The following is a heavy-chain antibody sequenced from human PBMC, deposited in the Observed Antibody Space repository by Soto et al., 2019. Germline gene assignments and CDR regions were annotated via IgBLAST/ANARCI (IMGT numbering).Heavy chain of an antibody. Sequence: QVQLVQSGAEVKKPGSSVKVSCKASGGTFSSYAISWVRQAPGQGLEWMGGSIPIFGAADYAQNFQGRVTIAADESTSTAYMELSSLRSEDTTVYYCASPRDNYYYNGMDVWGQGTTVTVSS. D-gene: IGHD3-10*01. V-gene: IGHV1-69*12. J-gene: IGHJ6*02. CDR2: SIPIFGAA. CDR3: ASPRDNYYYNGMDV. CDR1: GGTFSSYA.